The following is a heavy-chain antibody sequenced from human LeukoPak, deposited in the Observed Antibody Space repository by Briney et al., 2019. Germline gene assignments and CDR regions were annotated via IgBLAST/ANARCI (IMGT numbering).Heavy chain of an antibody. D-gene: IGHD4-17*01. CDR1: GFTFSSYA. CDR3: AKDSTVTTGGIFDY. V-gene: IGHV3-23*01. CDR2: ISGSGGST. J-gene: IGHJ4*02. Sequence: GGSLRLSCAASGFTFSSYALSWVRQAPGKGLEWVSAISGSGGSTYYADSVKGRFTISRDNSTNTLYLQMNSLRAEDTAVHYCAKDSTVTTGGIFDYWGQGTLVTVSS.